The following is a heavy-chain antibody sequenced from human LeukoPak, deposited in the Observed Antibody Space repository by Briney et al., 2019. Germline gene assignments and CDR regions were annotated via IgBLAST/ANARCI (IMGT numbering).Heavy chain of an antibody. J-gene: IGHJ5*02. V-gene: IGHV1-2*06. D-gene: IGHD3-16*02. Sequence: ASVKVSCKASGYTFTGYYMHWVRQAPGQGLECMGRINPNIGGTNYAHKLQGRVTMTRYTSISTAYMEMSRLRSDDTAVYYCARAGLLRLGELSLRFDPWGQGTLVIVSS. CDR3: ARAGLLRLGELSLRFDP. CDR2: INPNIGGT. CDR1: GYTFTGYY.